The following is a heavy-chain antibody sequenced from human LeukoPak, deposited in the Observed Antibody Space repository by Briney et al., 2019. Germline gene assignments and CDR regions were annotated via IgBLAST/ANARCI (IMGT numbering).Heavy chain of an antibody. V-gene: IGHV3-53*01. J-gene: IGHJ3*02. CDR3: ARELREHGVFDI. CDR2: IYSDGST. Sequence: GGSLRLSCAASGFPVSSNYMSWVRQAPGEGLGWVSEIYSDGSTYYAASVKGRFSISRDSSKNTVYLQMNSLRAEDTAVYYCARELREHGVFDIWGQGTMVTVSS. D-gene: IGHD3-16*01. CDR1: GFPVSSNY.